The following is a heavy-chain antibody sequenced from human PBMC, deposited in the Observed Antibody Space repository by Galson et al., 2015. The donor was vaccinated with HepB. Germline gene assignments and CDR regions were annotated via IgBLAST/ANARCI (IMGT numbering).Heavy chain of an antibody. D-gene: IGHD3-9*01. CDR2: IYYSGST. J-gene: IGHJ4*02. V-gene: IGHV4-39*01. CDR3: AGSTHNDVLTGYPWPY. Sequence: SETLSLTCSVSGGSIGSSSYYWGWIRQSPGKGLEWIASIYYSGSTHYNPSLKSRVTISVDTSKNQFALKLTSVTAADTAVYYCAGSTHNDVLTGYPWPYWGQGTLVTVST. CDR1: GGSIGSSSYY.